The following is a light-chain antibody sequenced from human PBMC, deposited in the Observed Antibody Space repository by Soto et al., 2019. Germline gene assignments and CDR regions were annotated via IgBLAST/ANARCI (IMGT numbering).Light chain of an antibody. CDR3: HQADTSPIP. J-gene: IGKJ5*01. CDR1: QSVSTTS. CDR2: GVS. Sequence: EIVLTQSPGTLSLSPGERATLSCRASQSVSTTSLAWYQQTPGQAPRLLIYGVSSRATGIPDRFSGSGSGTDFTLPISRLEPEDFAVYYCHQADTSPIPFGQGKRLEIK. V-gene: IGKV3-20*01.